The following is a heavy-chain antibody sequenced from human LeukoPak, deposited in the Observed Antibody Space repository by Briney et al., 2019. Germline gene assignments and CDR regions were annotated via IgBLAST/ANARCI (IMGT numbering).Heavy chain of an antibody. Sequence: PGGSLRLSCAASGFTFSSYVLNWVRQAPGKGLEWVSAISGSGGNTYYADSVKGRFTISRDNSKNTLYLQMNSLRAGDTARYYCAKVVYDFWSAIDYWGQGTLVTVSS. CDR1: GFTFSSYV. J-gene: IGHJ4*02. CDR2: ISGSGGNT. D-gene: IGHD3-3*01. V-gene: IGHV3-23*01. CDR3: AKVVYDFWSAIDY.